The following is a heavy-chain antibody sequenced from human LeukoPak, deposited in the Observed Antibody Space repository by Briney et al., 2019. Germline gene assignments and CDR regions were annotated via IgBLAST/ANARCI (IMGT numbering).Heavy chain of an antibody. Sequence: PSETLSLTCTVSDDSISDYYRGWIRQTPGKGLEWIGYFYNSGRSTYNPSLKSRVSISVDTSKNQFSLRLNSVILADTAVYYCTRGAGWLIDDWGQGIPVTVSS. CDR3: TRGAGWLIDD. V-gene: IGHV4-59*01. CDR1: DDSISDYY. CDR2: FYNSGRS. J-gene: IGHJ4*02. D-gene: IGHD3-16*01.